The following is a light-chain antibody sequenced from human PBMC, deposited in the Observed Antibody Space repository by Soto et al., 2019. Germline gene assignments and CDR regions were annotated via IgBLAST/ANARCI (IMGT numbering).Light chain of an antibody. CDR3: SSYISSSTFVV. CDR1: SRDVGGYNY. J-gene: IGLJ2*01. Sequence: QSALTQPASVSGSPGQSITISCTGTSRDVGGYNYVSWHQQHPGKAPKVIITEVSNRPSGVSNRFSGSKPGNTASLTISGRQAEDEADYYCSSYISSSTFVVFGGGTKLTVL. CDR2: EVS. V-gene: IGLV2-14*01.